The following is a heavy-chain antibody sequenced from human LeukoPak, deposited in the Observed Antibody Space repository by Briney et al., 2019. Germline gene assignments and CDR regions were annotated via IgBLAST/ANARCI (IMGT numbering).Heavy chain of an antibody. CDR2: INHSGST. CDR3: ARHLNRNPRGWGLSRYNWFDP. V-gene: IGHV4-34*01. J-gene: IGHJ5*02. D-gene: IGHD1-14*01. CDR1: GGSFSDYY. Sequence: SETLSLTCVVYGGSFSDYYWSWIRQPPGKGLEWIGEINHSGSTNYNPSLKSRVTISVDTSKNQFSLKLSSVTAADTAVYYCARHLNRNPRGWGLSRYNWFDPWGQGTLVTVSS.